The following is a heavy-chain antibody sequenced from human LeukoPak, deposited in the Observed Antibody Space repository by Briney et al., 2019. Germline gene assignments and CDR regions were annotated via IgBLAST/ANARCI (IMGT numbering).Heavy chain of an antibody. J-gene: IGHJ3*02. D-gene: IGHD5-12*01. Sequence: AGGSLRLSCAASEFSVGSNYMTWVRQAPGKGLEWVSLIYSGGSTYYADSVKGRFTISRDNAKNSLYLQMNSLRAEDTAVYYCATNSGYDPSPAFDIWGQGTMVTVSS. CDR3: ATNSGYDPSPAFDI. V-gene: IGHV3-66*01. CDR1: EFSVGSNY. CDR2: IYSGGST.